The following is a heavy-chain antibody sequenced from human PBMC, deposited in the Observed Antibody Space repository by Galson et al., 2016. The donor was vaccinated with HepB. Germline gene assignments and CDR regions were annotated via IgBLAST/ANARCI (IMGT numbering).Heavy chain of an antibody. Sequence: SLRLSCAASGFTFSSYGMHWVRQAPGKGLEWVAVIWYDGSNKYYADSVKGRFTISRDNSKNTLYLQMNSLRAEDTAVYYCARDISSDYYYGMDVWGQGTTV. V-gene: IGHV3-33*01. CDR2: IWYDGSNK. CDR3: ARDISSDYYYGMDV. J-gene: IGHJ6*02. CDR1: GFTFSSYG. D-gene: IGHD3-22*01.